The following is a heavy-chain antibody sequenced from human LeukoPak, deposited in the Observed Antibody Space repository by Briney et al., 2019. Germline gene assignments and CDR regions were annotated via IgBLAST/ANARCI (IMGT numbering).Heavy chain of an antibody. J-gene: IGHJ3*02. CDR1: GGSICSSSYY. Sequence: SETLSLTCTVSGGSICSSSYYWGWIRQPPGKGLEWIGSIYYSGSTYYNPSLKSRVTISVDTSKNQFSLKLSSVTAADTAVYYCARSPGENYYDSTAFDIWGQGTVVTVSS. CDR3: ARSPGENYYDSTAFDI. D-gene: IGHD3-22*01. CDR2: IYYSGST. V-gene: IGHV4-39*07.